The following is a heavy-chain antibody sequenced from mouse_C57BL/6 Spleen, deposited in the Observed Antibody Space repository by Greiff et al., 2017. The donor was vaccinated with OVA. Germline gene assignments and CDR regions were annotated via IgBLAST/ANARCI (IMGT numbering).Heavy chain of an antibody. J-gene: IGHJ2*01. CDR3: ARSNWDLDY. CDR2: IRNKANGYTT. V-gene: IGHV7-3*01. Sequence: EVKVVESGGGLVQPGGSLSLSCAASGFTFTDYYMSWVRQPPGKALEWLGFIRNKANGYTTEYSASVKGRFTISRDNSQSILYLQMNALRAEDSATYYCARSNWDLDYWGQGTTLTVSS. CDR1: GFTFTDYY. D-gene: IGHD4-1*02.